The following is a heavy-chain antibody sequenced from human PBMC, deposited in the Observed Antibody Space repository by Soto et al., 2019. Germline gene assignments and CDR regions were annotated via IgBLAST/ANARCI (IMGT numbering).Heavy chain of an antibody. V-gene: IGHV4-59*01. CDR3: ARGEDAFFYYGLDV. Sequence: SETLSLTCTFSCGSITSSYWSWIRRPPGKGLEWIAYIYDTGISGYTPSTSYNPSLKSRVTMSVDTSKSQFSLKLTSVTAADTAVYYCARGEDAFFYYGLDVWGQGITVTVSS. CDR2: IYDTGISGYTPST. J-gene: IGHJ6*02. CDR1: CGSITSSY.